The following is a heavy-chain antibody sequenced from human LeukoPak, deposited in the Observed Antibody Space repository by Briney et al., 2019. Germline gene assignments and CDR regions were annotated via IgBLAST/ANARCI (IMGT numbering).Heavy chain of an antibody. CDR1: GGPISTHY. CDR3: ARGATFRGTYYMDV. Sequence: SETLPLTCIVSGGPISTHYWSWSRQPPGKGLEGIGYNDYSGSTNYNPSLKSRVTISVDTSKNQFSLKLNSVTAADTAVYYCARGATFRGTYYMDVWGKGTTVTVSS. D-gene: IGHD3-10*01. V-gene: IGHV4-59*11. CDR2: NDYSGST. J-gene: IGHJ6*03.